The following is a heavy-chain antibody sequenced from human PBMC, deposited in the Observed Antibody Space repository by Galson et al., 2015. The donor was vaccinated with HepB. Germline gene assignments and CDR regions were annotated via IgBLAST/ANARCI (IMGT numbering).Heavy chain of an antibody. D-gene: IGHD1-7*01. V-gene: IGHV3-23*01. CDR3: AIVTSERRSENYHLDAFDI. CDR1: GFTFGSYA. J-gene: IGHJ3*02. CDR2: ISGDGSGT. Sequence: SLRLSCAASGFTFGSYAMSWVRQAPGKGLEWVSTISGDGSGTYYTDSVKGRFTISRDNSKNTLYLQMNSLRAEDTAVYYCAIVTSERRSENYHLDAFDIWGQGTMVTVSS.